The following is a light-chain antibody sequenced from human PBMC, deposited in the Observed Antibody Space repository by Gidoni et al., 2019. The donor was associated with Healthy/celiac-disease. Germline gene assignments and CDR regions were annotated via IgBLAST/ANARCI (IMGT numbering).Light chain of an antibody. Sequence: IVFTPSPGTLSLSLGNRATLSFRDRHSVSSSYLAWYQQKPVQAPRLLIYGAASRATGIPDRFSGSGSGTDFTLTISRLEPEDFAVYYCQQYGSSPITFGQGTKLEIK. CDR2: GAA. CDR3: QQYGSSPIT. CDR1: HSVSSSY. J-gene: IGKJ2*01. V-gene: IGKV3-20*01.